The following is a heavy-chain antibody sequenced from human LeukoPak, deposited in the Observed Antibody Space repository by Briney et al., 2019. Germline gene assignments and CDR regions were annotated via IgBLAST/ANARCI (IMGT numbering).Heavy chain of an antibody. J-gene: IGHJ4*02. CDR2: INHSGST. Sequence: KPSETLSLTCTVSGGSISSYYWSWIRQPPGKGLEWIGEINHSGSTNYNPSLKSRVTISVDTSKNQFSLKLSSVTAADTAVYYCARQGLRYYGSGSYGYWGQGTLVTVSS. V-gene: IGHV4-34*01. CDR3: ARQGLRYYGSGSYGY. CDR1: GGSISSYY. D-gene: IGHD3-10*01.